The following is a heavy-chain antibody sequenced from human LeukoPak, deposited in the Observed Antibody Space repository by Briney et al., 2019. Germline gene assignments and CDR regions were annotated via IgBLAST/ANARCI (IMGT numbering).Heavy chain of an antibody. CDR3: AKTQGFFDH. Sequence: PGGSLRLSCAASGFTFSNNGMTWVRQAPGKGMEWVTGISGSGDTTYDAGSVKGRFTVSRDNSKNILYLQMNSLRAEDTAIYYCAKTQGFFDHWGQGSQVTVSS. CDR1: GFTFSNNG. J-gene: IGHJ4*02. V-gene: IGHV3-23*01. CDR2: ISGSGDTT.